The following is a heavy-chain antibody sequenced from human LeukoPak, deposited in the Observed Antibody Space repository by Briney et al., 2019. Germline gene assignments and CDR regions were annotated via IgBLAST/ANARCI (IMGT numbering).Heavy chain of an antibody. CDR3: ARVKVRYFDWAPIDY. J-gene: IGHJ4*02. V-gene: IGHV3-30*03. CDR1: GFTFSSYG. CDR2: ISYDGSNK. D-gene: IGHD3-9*01. Sequence: GGSLRLSCAASGFTFSSYGMHWVRQAPGKGLEWVAVISYDGSNKYYADSVKGRFTISRDNSKNTLYLQMNSLRAEDTAVYYCARVKVRYFDWAPIDYWGQGTLVTVSS.